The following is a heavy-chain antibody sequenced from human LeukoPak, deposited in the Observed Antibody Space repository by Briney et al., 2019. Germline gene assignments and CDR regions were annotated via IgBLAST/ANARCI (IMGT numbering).Heavy chain of an antibody. D-gene: IGHD3-22*01. Sequence: GSLRLSCVASGLTFSSYAISWVGQAPGKGLEWVSAISGSGGSTYYADSVKGRFTISRDNSKNTLYLQMNSLRAEDTAVYYCASYSRRLDYWGQGTLVTVSS. CDR1: GLTFSSYA. CDR2: ISGSGGST. J-gene: IGHJ4*02. V-gene: IGHV3-23*01. CDR3: ASYSRRLDY.